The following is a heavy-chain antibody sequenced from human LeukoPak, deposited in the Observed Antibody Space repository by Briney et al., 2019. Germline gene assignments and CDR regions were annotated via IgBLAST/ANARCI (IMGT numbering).Heavy chain of an antibody. V-gene: IGHV3-23*01. CDR1: GFTFTSYA. CDR3: VKDYGPKQLVFFDS. CDR2: ITGSGDGT. D-gene: IGHD6-13*01. Sequence: PGGSLRLSCVASGFTFTSYAMSWVRQAPGQGLEWVSGITGSGDGTFYADSVKGRFTISRDNSKNTLYVQMNSLRAGDTAIYYCVKDYGPKQLVFFDSWGQGTPVTVSS. J-gene: IGHJ4*02.